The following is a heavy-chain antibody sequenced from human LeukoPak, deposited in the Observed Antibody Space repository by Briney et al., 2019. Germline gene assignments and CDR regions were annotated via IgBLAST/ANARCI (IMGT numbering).Heavy chain of an antibody. V-gene: IGHV3-74*01. CDR2: IYSDASST. CDR3: VRGPVLQYFDWLFDY. D-gene: IGHD3-9*01. CDR1: GFTFSTYW. Sequence: PPGGSLRLSCAASGFTFSTYWMHWVRQAPGKGLVWVSLIYSDASSTSYADSVKGRFIISRDNAKNTLYLQMNSLRGDDTAVYYCVRGPVLQYFDWLFDYWGQGTLVTVSS. J-gene: IGHJ4*02.